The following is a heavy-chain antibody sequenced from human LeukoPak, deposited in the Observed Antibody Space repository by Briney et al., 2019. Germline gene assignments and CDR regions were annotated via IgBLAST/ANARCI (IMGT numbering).Heavy chain of an antibody. D-gene: IGHD1-14*01. CDR3: AKIEIPGTPNYYGMDV. V-gene: IGHV3-23*01. Sequence: QSGASLRLSCAASGFTFSSYAMSWVRQAPGKGLEWVSAISGSGGSTYYADSVKGRFTISRGNSKNTLYLQMNSLRAEDTAVYYCAKIEIPGTPNYYGMDVWGQGTTVTVSS. CDR2: ISGSGGST. J-gene: IGHJ6*02. CDR1: GFTFSSYA.